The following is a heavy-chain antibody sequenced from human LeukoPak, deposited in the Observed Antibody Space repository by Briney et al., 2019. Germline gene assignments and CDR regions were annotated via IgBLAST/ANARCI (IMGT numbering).Heavy chain of an antibody. Sequence: GGSLRLSCVASGVTLSNYAMSWARQAPGKGLEWVSYISSSSSTIYYADSVKGRFTISRDNAKNSLYLQMNSLRAEDTAVYYCAREAYSSSWYWFDPWGQGTLVTVSS. J-gene: IGHJ5*02. D-gene: IGHD6-13*01. CDR3: AREAYSSSWYWFDP. CDR1: GVTLSNYA. CDR2: ISSSSSTI. V-gene: IGHV3-48*01.